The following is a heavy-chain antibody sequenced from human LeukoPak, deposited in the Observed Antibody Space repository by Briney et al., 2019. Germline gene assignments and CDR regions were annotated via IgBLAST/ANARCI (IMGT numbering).Heavy chain of an antibody. Sequence: GGSLRLSCTTSGLTFSTSGFNWVRQAPGKGLEWVASIGPTGFDRYHADSIQGRFTISRDNANNFLYLQMDSLRAEDTAVYYCATETNGRHSDYWGQGTLLTVSS. CDR3: ATETNGRHSDY. CDR1: GLTFSTSG. D-gene: IGHD1-14*01. J-gene: IGHJ4*02. CDR2: IGPTGFDR. V-gene: IGHV3-21*06.